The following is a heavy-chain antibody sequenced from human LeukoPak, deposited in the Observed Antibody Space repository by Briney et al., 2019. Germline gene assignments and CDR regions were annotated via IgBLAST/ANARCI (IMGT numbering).Heavy chain of an antibody. D-gene: IGHD6-19*01. CDR2: IYPGDSDT. V-gene: IGHV5-51*01. Sequence: KPGESLKISCKGSGYSFTSYWIGSVRQMPGKGLEWMGIIYPGDSDTRYSPSFQGQVTISADKSISTAYLQWSSLKASDTAMYYCARQHNGGWHYYYYYYMDVWGKGTTVTVSS. J-gene: IGHJ6*03. CDR3: ARQHNGGWHYYYYYYMDV. CDR1: GYSFTSYW.